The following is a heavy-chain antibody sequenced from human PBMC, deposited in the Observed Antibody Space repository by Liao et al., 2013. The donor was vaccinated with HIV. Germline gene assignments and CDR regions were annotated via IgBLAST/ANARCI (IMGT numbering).Heavy chain of an antibody. Sequence: QVQLQESGPGLVKPSETLSLACTVSGGSISISYWNWIRQPAGKGLEWIGRIYASGSTKYNPSLKSRVTMSVDTSKNHFSLKLTSVTAADTAVYYCARSSQWGINWFDPWGQGTLVTVSS. CDR1: GGSISISY. CDR2: IYASGST. D-gene: IGHD1-26*01. CDR3: ARSSQWGINWFDP. V-gene: IGHV4-4*07. J-gene: IGHJ5*02.